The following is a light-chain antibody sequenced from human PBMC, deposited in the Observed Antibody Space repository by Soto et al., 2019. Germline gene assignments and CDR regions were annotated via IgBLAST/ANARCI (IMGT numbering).Light chain of an antibody. Sequence: DIKMTQSPSTLSRSVGDRGTITCRASQTISSWLAWYQQKPGKAPKLLIYKASTLKSGVPSRFSGSGSGTEFTLIINSLQPDDFATYYCQQYQSDSLRTFGQRTKVDIK. CDR1: QTISSW. CDR2: KAS. J-gene: IGKJ1*01. V-gene: IGKV1-5*03. CDR3: QQYQSDSLRT.